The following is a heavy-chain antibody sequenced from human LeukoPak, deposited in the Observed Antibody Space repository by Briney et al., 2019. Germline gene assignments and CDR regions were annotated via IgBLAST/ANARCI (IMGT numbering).Heavy chain of an antibody. CDR3: ARDSLSRTGTDLFDY. CDR2: ISAYNGNT. Sequence: ASVKVSCKASGYTFTSYGISWVRQAPGQGLEWMGWISAYNGNTNYAQKLQGRVTMTTDTSTSTAYMELSRLRSDDTAVYYCARDSLSRTGTDLFDYWGQGTLVTVSS. V-gene: IGHV1-18*01. J-gene: IGHJ4*02. D-gene: IGHD1-1*01. CDR1: GYTFTSYG.